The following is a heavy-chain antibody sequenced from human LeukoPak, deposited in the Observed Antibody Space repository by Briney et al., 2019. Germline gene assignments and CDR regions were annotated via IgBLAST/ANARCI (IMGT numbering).Heavy chain of an antibody. D-gene: IGHD5-12*01. CDR1: GVTFSSYA. CDR3: ARGYSGYDWRYYFDY. CDR2: IIPICGTA. J-gene: IGHJ4*02. Sequence: SVKLSCKASGVTFSSYAISWVRQAPGQGLEWMGRIIPICGTANYAQNFQGRVTITTDKSKSTAYMQLSSLRAEDTAVYYCARGYSGYDWRYYFDYWGQGTLVTVSS. V-gene: IGHV1-69*05.